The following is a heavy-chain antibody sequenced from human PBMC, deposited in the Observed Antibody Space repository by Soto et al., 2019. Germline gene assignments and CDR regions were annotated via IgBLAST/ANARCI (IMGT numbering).Heavy chain of an antibody. CDR1: GYTFTTFG. CDR2: ISADNGDT. D-gene: IGHD2-15*01. J-gene: IGHJ2*01. Sequence: QVQVVQSGAEVKKPGASVKVACKASGYTFTTFGMSWGRQAPGKGLEWMGGISADNGDTNSAQKFQDRVTMTTDTSTNTAYMELRSLTSDDTAVYYCARCYCSAGSCFTCWHFDLWGRGTLVTVSS. V-gene: IGHV1-18*01. CDR3: ARCYCSAGSCFTCWHFDL.